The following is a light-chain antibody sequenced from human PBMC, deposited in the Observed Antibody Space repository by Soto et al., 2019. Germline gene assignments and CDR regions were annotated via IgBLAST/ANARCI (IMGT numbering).Light chain of an antibody. CDR2: KAS. Sequence: DIQMTQSPSTLSASVLDRFSINCRASQSISAWLAWYQQKPGKAPRLLIYKASTLEIGVPSRFSGSGSGTEFTLTISSLQPDDVATYYCQQYNDYSWTFGQGTKVDIK. J-gene: IGKJ1*01. CDR3: QQYNDYSWT. CDR1: QSISAW. V-gene: IGKV1-5*03.